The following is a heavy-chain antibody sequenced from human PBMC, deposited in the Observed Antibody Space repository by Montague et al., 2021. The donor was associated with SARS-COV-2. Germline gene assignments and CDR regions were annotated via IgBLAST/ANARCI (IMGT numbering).Heavy chain of an antibody. Sequence: SLRLSCAASGFTFSSYSMNWVRQAPGKGLEWVSSISSSSSYIYYADSVKGRFTISRDNAKNSLYLQMNSLRAEDTAVYYCARTLTTVTSDYFDYWGRGTLVTVSS. J-gene: IGHJ4*02. CDR2: ISSSSSYI. CDR3: ARTLTTVTSDYFDY. CDR1: GFTFSSYS. V-gene: IGHV3-21*01. D-gene: IGHD4-17*01.